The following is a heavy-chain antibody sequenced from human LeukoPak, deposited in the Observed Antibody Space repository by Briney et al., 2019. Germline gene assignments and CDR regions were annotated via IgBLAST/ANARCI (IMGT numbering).Heavy chain of an antibody. V-gene: IGHV1-8*01. CDR2: MNPKSGDT. CDR1: RSTFKTYD. Sequence: ASVKVSCKASRSTFKTYDIIWVRQASGQGLEWMGWMNPKSGDTVCAETFQARVTMTRNISMNTAYMGLSNLKSEDTAIYYCARGVLGYYYYYMDLWGEGTTVTVSS. CDR3: ARGVLGYYYYYMDL. D-gene: IGHD2-8*02. J-gene: IGHJ6*03.